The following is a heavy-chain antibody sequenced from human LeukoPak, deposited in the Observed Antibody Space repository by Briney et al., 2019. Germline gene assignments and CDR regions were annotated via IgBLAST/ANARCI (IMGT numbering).Heavy chain of an antibody. CDR2: ISAYNGNT. V-gene: IGHV1-18*01. J-gene: IGHJ4*02. D-gene: IGHD3-22*01. CDR1: GYAFTSYG. Sequence: GASVKVSCKASGYAFTSYGISWVRQAPGQGLEWMGWISAYNGNTNYAQKPQGRVTMTTDTSTSTAYMELRSLRSDDTAVYYCARDYAVEGSSGLGYWGQGTLVTVSS. CDR3: ARDYAVEGSSGLGY.